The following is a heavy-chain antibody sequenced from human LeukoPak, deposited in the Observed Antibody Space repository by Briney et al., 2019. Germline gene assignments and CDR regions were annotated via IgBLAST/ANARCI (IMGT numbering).Heavy chain of an antibody. V-gene: IGHV4-59*01. CDR2: IYYSGST. J-gene: IGHJ3*02. CDR3: ARVSVSDAFDI. D-gene: IGHD5/OR15-5a*01. Sequence: PSETLSLTCAVYGGSFSGYYWSWIRQPPGKGLEWIGYIYYSGSTNYNPSLKSRVTISVDTSKNQFSLKLSSVTAADTAVYYCARVSVSDAFDIWGQGTMVTVSS. CDR1: GGSFSGYY.